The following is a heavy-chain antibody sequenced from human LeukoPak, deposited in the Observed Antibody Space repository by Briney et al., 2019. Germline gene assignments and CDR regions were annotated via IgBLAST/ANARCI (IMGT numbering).Heavy chain of an antibody. CDR3: ARSPNYYDSSGFFDY. D-gene: IGHD3-22*01. V-gene: IGHV4-39*07. Sequence: SETLSLTCTVSGGSISSSSYYWGWIRQPPGKGLEWIGEINHSGSTNYNPSLKSRVTISVDTSKNQFSLKLSSVTAADTAVYYCARSPNYYDSSGFFDYWGQGTLVTVAS. CDR2: INHSGST. J-gene: IGHJ4*02. CDR1: GGSISSSSYY.